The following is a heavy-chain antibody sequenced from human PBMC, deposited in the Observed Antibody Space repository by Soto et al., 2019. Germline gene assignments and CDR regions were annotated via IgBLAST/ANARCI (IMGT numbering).Heavy chain of an antibody. CDR1: VFTFSSYE. Sequence: GSLRLSCAASVFTFSSYEMNWVRQAPGKGLEWVSYISSSGSTIYYADSVKGRFTISRDNAKNSLYLQMNSLRAEDTAVYYCASGAVGNGAFDIWGQGTMVTVSS. V-gene: IGHV3-48*03. CDR2: ISSSGSTI. J-gene: IGHJ3*02. CDR3: ASGAVGNGAFDI. D-gene: IGHD1-1*01.